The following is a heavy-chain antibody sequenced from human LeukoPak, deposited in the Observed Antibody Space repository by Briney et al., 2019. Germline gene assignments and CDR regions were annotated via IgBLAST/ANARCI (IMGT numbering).Heavy chain of an antibody. Sequence: GGSLRLSCAASGFTFNNYAMNWVRQAPGKGLECVSAISGGGGYTYYPDSVKGHFTISRDDSKNTVYLQMNSLRADDTAVYYCAKGFSSWYWDYWGQGTLVTVSS. CDR1: GFTFNNYA. CDR3: AKGFSSWYWDY. D-gene: IGHD6-13*01. V-gene: IGHV3-23*01. CDR2: ISGGGGYT. J-gene: IGHJ4*02.